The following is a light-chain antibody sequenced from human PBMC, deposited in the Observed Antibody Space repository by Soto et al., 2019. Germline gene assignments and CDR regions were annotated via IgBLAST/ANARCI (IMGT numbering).Light chain of an antibody. CDR1: SSDVGGYDY. J-gene: IGLJ1*01. CDR3: SSYAGRTLYV. CDR2: EVT. Sequence: QSALTHPPSASGSPGQSVTISCTGTSSDVGGYDYVSWYQQRPGKAPKLLIHEVTKRPSGVPDRFSGSKSGNTASLTVSGLQAEDEADYYCSSYAGRTLYVFGTATKLTVL. V-gene: IGLV2-8*01.